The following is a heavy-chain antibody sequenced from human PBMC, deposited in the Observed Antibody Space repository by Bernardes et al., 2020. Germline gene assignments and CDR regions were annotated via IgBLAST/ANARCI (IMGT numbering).Heavy chain of an antibody. J-gene: IGHJ5*02. V-gene: IGHV2-26*01. CDR1: GFSLSPARMG. CDR2: IFPNDEK. CDR3: VRIVVVPSVTNWFDP. Sequence: SGHTLWKPTETLTLTCPVSGFSLSPARMGVTWIRQPPGQALEWLARIFPNDEKSYSTSLRSRLTISKDTSKSQVVLTMTNMDPVDTATYYCVRIVVVPSVTNWFDPWGQGTLVTVSS. D-gene: IGHD2-2*01.